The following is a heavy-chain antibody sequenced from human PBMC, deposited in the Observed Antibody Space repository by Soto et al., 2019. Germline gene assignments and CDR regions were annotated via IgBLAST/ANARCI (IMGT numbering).Heavy chain of an antibody. CDR2: ISSISSYI. D-gene: IGHD4-17*01. CDR1: VFTFSSYS. Sequence: GGALRLSCAASVFTFSSYSMNWVRQAPGKGLEWVSSISSISSYIYYADSVKGRFTISRDNAKNSLYLQMNSLRAEDTAVYYCAREVDTVTTTYYFDYWGQGTLVTVSS. CDR3: AREVDTVTTTYYFDY. V-gene: IGHV3-21*01. J-gene: IGHJ4*02.